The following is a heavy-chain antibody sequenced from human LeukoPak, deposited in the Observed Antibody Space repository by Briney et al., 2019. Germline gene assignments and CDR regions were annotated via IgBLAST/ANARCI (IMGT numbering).Heavy chain of an antibody. D-gene: IGHD3-22*01. V-gene: IGHV4-39*01. Sequence: SETLSLTCTVSGGSISSSSYYWGWIRQPPGKGLEWIGSIYYSGSTYYNPSLKSRVPISVDTSKNQFSLKLSSVTAADTAVYYCASAQYYYDSSGYYNYYFDYWGQGTLVTVSS. CDR2: IYYSGST. J-gene: IGHJ4*02. CDR1: GGSISSSSYY. CDR3: ASAQYYYDSSGYYNYYFDY.